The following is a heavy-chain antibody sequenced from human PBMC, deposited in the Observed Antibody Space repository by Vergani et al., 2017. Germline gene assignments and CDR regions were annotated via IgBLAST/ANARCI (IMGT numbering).Heavy chain of an antibody. CDR1: GGTFSSNS. D-gene: IGHD3-22*01. CDR2: IIPIFGTT. Sequence: QGQLAQSGAEVKKPGSSVKVSCKASGGTFSSNSISWVRQAPGQGLELMGRIIPIFGTTSYAQKFQGRVTILADESTSTAYMELSSLRSEDTAVYYCARSSGYYSYYFDIWGQGTLVPFSS. J-gene: IGHJ4*02. V-gene: IGHV1-69*13. CDR3: ARSSGYYSYYFDI.